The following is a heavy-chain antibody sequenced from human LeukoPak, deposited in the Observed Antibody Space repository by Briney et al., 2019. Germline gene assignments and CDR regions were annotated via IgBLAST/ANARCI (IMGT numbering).Heavy chain of an antibody. CDR3: ARERGDDAFDI. J-gene: IGHJ3*02. V-gene: IGHV4-39*02. D-gene: IGHD3-10*01. CDR1: GGSISSSSYY. Sequence: SETLSLTCTVSGGSISSSSYYWGWIRQPPGKGLEWIGSIYYSGSTYYNPSLKSRVTISVDTSKNQFSLKLSSVTAADTAVYYCARERGDDAFDIWGQGTMVTVSS. CDR2: IYYSGST.